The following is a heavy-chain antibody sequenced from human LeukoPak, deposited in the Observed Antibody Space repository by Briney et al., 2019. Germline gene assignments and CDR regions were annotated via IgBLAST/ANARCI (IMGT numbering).Heavy chain of an antibody. Sequence: GRSLRPSCSAAGFTFKSSPMHSARHAPGNGLEFVSAISSNGGSTYYADSVKGRPTISRDNSKNTLYLQMSSLRAEDTALYYCVKGDYYVMDVWGQGTTVTVSS. V-gene: IGHV3-64D*09. J-gene: IGHJ6*02. CDR3: VKGDYYVMDV. CDR1: GFTFKSSP. CDR2: ISSNGGST.